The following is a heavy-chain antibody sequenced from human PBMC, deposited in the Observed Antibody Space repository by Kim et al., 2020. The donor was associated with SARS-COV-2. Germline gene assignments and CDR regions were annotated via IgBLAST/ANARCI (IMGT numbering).Heavy chain of an antibody. J-gene: IGHJ3*02. CDR3: AREAIVVVPTPDDAFDI. D-gene: IGHD2-2*01. CDR2: INQDGSDK. Sequence: GGSLRLSCAASGFTFSSHWMSWVRQAPGKGLEWVANINQDGSDKHYVDSVKGRFTISRDNAKNSLYLQMNSLRAEDTAVYYCAREAIVVVPTPDDAFDIWGQGTMVTVSS. V-gene: IGHV3-7*03. CDR1: GFTFSSHW.